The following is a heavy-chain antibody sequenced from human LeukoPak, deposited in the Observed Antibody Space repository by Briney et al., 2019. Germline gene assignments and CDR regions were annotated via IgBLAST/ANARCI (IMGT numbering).Heavy chain of an antibody. Sequence: GESLKISCKGSGYSFTSYWIGWVRQMPGKGLEWMGIIYPGDSDTRYSPSFQGQVTISVDKSITTAYLQWSSLKASDTGMYYCTRGIRPPGDYWGQGTLVTVSS. CDR2: IYPGDSDT. CDR3: TRGIRPPGDY. CDR1: GYSFTSYW. J-gene: IGHJ4*02. D-gene: IGHD6-13*01. V-gene: IGHV5-51*01.